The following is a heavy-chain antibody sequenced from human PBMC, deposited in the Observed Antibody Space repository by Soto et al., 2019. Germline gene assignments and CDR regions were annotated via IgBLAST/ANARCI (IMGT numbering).Heavy chain of an antibody. J-gene: IGHJ3*02. D-gene: IGHD5-12*01. CDR3: ARVWLRHDAFDI. CDR2: INPSGGST. CDR1: GYTFTSYY. Sequence: QVQLVQSGAEVKKPGASVKVSCKASGYTFTSYYMHWVRQAPGQGLEWMGIINPSGGSTSYAQKFQGRVTMTRDTSTSTVYMELSSLRSEDTAVDYCARVWLRHDAFDIWGQGTMVTVSS. V-gene: IGHV1-46*01.